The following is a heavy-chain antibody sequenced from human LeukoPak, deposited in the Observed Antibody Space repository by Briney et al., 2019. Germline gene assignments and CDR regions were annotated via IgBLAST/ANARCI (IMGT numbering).Heavy chain of an antibody. CDR1: GYTFTGYY. D-gene: IGHD3-10*01. CDR3: ARATITMVRGVIGY. Sequence: ASVKVSCKASGYTFTGYYMHWVRQAPGQGLEWMGWINPNSGGTNYAQKFQGRVTITRDTSISTAYMELSRLRSDDTAVYYCARATITMVRGVIGYWGQGTLVTVSS. J-gene: IGHJ4*02. V-gene: IGHV1-2*02. CDR2: INPNSGGT.